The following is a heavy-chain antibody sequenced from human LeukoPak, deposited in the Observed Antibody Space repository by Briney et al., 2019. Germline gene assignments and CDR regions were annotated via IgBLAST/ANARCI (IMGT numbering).Heavy chain of an antibody. D-gene: IGHD6-13*01. CDR2: LYSGGST. J-gene: IGHJ4*02. Sequence: PGGSLRLSCSASLFTVSSNYMSWVRQAPGKGLEWVSVLYSGGSTYYTASVKGSITMSRDNSKNTIDLQMNRLGAEDTAVYYCGRIAAAGQVDCWGKGTLVTV. V-gene: IGHV3-66*01. CDR1: LFTVSSNY. CDR3: GRIAAAGQVDC.